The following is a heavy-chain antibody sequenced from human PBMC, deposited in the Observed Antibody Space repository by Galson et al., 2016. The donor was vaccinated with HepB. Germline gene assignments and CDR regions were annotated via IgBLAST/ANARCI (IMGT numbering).Heavy chain of an antibody. J-gene: IGHJ4*02. CDR2: ISAYNGNT. CDR1: TFTSYG. CDR3: ARGGSWSSSARSDY. D-gene: IGHD6-6*01. V-gene: IGHV1-18*04. Sequence: TFTSYGISWVRRAPGQGLEWMGWISAYNGNTNYAQKLQGRVTMTTDTSTSTAYMELRSLRSDDTAVYYCARGGSWSSSARSDYWGQGTLVTVSS.